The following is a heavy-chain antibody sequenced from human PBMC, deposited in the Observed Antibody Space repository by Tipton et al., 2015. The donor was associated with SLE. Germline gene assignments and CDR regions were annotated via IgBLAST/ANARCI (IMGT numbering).Heavy chain of an antibody. V-gene: IGHV4-31*03. CDR1: GASLSSGRYY. CDR2: IYYAGAT. D-gene: IGHD2-8*01. Sequence: TLSLTCTVSGASLSSGRYYWTWIRQHPEKGLEWIGYIYYAGATYYNPSLKSRVIISVDRSQNQFSLNLSSVTAAGPAVYYCARDSPTQCNGVCPLVRCFDRWGRGSLVAV. J-gene: IGHJ2*01. CDR3: ARDSPTQCNGVCPLVRCFDR.